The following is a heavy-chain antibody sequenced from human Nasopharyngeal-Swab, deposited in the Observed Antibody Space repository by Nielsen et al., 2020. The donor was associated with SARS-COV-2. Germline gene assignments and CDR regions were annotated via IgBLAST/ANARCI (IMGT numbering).Heavy chain of an antibody. D-gene: IGHD6-6*01. Sequence: ESLKISCAASGFTFSSYSMNWVRQPPGKGLEWIGEINHSGSTNYNPSLKSRVTISVDTSKNQFSLKLSSVTAADTAVYYCAREYSSSSALLDYWGQGTLVTVSS. CDR3: AREYSSSSALLDY. CDR1: GFTFSSYS. J-gene: IGHJ4*02. CDR2: INHSGST. V-gene: IGHV4-34*01.